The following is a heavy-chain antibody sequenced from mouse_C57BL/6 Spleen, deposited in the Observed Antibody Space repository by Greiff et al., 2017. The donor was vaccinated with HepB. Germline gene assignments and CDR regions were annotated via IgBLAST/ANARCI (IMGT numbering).Heavy chain of an antibody. CDR1: GYTFTSYW. CDR3: ARSDWDGFDY. D-gene: IGHD4-1*01. CDR2: IDPSDSYT. J-gene: IGHJ2*01. Sequence: VQLQQPGAELVMPGASVKLSCKASGYTFTSYWMHWVKQRPGQGLEWIGEIDPSDSYTNYNQKFKGKSTLTVDKSSSTAYMQLSSLTSEDSAVYYCARSDWDGFDYWGQGTTLTVSS. V-gene: IGHV1-69*01.